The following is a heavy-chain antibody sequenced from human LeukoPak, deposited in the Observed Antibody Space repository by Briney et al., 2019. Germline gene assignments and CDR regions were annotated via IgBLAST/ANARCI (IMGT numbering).Heavy chain of an antibody. CDR1: GFTFSGFA. CDR3: AKMKGHPLQKYYMDV. CDR2: ISGSGDNT. Sequence: GRSLRLSCAASGFTFSGFAMSWVRRTPGKGLEWVSGISGSGDNTLYAASVKGRFTISRDNSKNTLYLEMNSLRAEDTAIYYCAKMKGHPLQKYYMDVWGQGTTVTVSS. J-gene: IGHJ6*01. V-gene: IGHV3-23*01. D-gene: IGHD2/OR15-2a*01.